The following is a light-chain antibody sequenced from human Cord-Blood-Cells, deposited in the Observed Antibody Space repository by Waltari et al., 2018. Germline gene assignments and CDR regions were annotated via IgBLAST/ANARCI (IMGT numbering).Light chain of an antibody. CDR3: CSYAGSVV. CDR1: SSDVGSFNL. Sequence: QSALTQPASVSGSPGQSITISCTGTSSDVGSFNLVSWYQLHPGKAPKLMIYEGSKRPSGVSNRFSGSKSGNTASLTISGLQAEDEADYYCCSYAGSVVLGGGTKLTVL. V-gene: IGLV2-23*01. J-gene: IGLJ2*01. CDR2: EGS.